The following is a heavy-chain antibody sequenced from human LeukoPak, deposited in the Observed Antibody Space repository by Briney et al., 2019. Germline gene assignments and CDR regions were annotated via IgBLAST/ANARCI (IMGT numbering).Heavy chain of an antibody. J-gene: IGHJ6*03. CDR1: GYTFTGYY. V-gene: IGHV1-2*02. CDR3: ARDWGPIGYMDV. Sequence: ASVKVSCNASGYTFTGYYMLWVRQAPGQGLEWMGWINPNSGGTNYAQKFQGRVTMTRDTSISTAYMELSRLRSDDTAVYYCARDWGPIGYMDVWGKGTTVTVSS. CDR2: INPNSGGT. D-gene: IGHD3-16*01.